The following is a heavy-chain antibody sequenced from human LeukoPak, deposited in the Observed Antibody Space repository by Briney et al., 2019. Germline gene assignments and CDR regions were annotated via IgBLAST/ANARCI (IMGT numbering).Heavy chain of an antibody. D-gene: IGHD4-11*01. J-gene: IGHJ4*02. V-gene: IGHV4-39*07. CDR3: AKSYFDYSTYYSYYFNL. CDR2: TYHGGTT. Sequence: PSETLSLTCTVSAGSISSSSYYWGWIRQPPGKGLKWIGSTYHGGTTYSNPSLKSRVIISEDTSKNQFSLKLSSVTAADTAVYYCAKSYFDYSTYYSYYFNLWGQGALVTVSS. CDR1: AGSISSSSYY.